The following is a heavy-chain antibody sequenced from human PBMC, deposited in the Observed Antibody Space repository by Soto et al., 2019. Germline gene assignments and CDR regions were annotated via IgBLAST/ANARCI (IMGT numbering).Heavy chain of an antibody. V-gene: IGHV3-13*01. CDR1: GFTFSSYD. J-gene: IGHJ6*02. CDR3: ARSPASSGWYYYYYGMDV. CDR2: IGTAGDT. Sequence: GGSLRLSCAASGFTFSSYDMHWVRQATGKGLEWVSAIGTAGDTYYPGSVKGRFTISRENAKNSLYLQMNSLRAEDTAVYYCARSPASSGWYYYYYGMDVWGQGTTVTVSS. D-gene: IGHD6-19*01.